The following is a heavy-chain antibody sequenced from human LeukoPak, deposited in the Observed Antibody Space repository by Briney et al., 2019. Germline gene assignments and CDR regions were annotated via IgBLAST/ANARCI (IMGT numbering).Heavy chain of an antibody. CDR1: GFTSSSYW. D-gene: IGHD6-6*01. V-gene: IGHV3-7*01. CDR3: ARVYRSSSGYCFDY. Sequence: PGGSLRLSCAASGFTSSSYWMSWVLQAPGKGLEWVANIKQDGSEKYYVDSVKGRFTISRDNAKNSLYLQMNSLRAEDTAVYYCARVYRSSSGYCFDYWGQGTLVTVSS. CDR2: IKQDGSEK. J-gene: IGHJ4*02.